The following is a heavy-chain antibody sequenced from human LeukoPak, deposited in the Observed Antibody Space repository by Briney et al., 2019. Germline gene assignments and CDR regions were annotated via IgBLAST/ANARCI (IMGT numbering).Heavy chain of an antibody. CDR2: ISYDESKK. Sequence: GRSLRLSCATSGFTFRAYGMHWVRQAPGKGLEWVAVISYDESKKRYVDSVKGRFTISRDNSKNTMYLQMNSLRAEDTAVYYCARDEAYPGGFLDLWGRGTLVTVSS. J-gene: IGHJ2*01. CDR3: ARDEAYPGGFLDL. D-gene: IGHD2-8*02. V-gene: IGHV3-30*03. CDR1: GFTFRAYG.